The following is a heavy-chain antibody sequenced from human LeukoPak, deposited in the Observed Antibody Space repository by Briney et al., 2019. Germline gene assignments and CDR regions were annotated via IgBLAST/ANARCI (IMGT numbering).Heavy chain of an antibody. D-gene: IGHD6-19*01. CDR2: IYYSGST. Sequence: SETLSLTCTVSGGSISSSSYYWGWIRQPPGKGLEWIGSIYYSGSTYYNPSLKSRVTISVDTSKNQFSLKLSSVIAADTAVYYCARAVAGTLAPYYFDYWGQGTLVTVSS. CDR3: ARAVAGTLAPYYFDY. J-gene: IGHJ4*02. CDR1: GGSISSSSYY. V-gene: IGHV4-39*07.